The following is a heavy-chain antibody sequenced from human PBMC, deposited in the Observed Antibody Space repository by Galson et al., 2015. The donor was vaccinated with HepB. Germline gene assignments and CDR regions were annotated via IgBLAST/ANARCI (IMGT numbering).Heavy chain of an antibody. D-gene: IGHD1-7*01. CDR2: VSHDGSYK. V-gene: IGHV3-30*18. Sequence: SLRLSCAASGFTFSNYGMHWVRQAPGKGLEWVALVSHDGSYKSYAESVKGRFTSFRDNSKGTLYLQMNSLRPEDTAVYYCAKDPAGRFVVNYRGCYFDDWGQGTLVTVSS. CDR1: GFTFSNYG. CDR3: AKDPAGRFVVNYRGCYFDD. J-gene: IGHJ4*02.